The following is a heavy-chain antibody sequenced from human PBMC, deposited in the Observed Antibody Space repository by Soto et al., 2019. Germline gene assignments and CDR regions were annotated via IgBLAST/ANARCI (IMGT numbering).Heavy chain of an antibody. CDR3: ARVQAMIVVVITDDDAFDI. CDR2: IYYSGST. Sequence: QLQLQESGPGLVKPSETLSLTCTVSGGSISSSSYYWGWIRQPPGKGLEWIGSIYYSGSTYYNPSLKSRVTISVDTSKNQFSLKLSSVTAADTAVYYCARVQAMIVVVITDDDAFDIWGQGTMVTVSS. J-gene: IGHJ3*02. D-gene: IGHD3-22*01. V-gene: IGHV4-39*01. CDR1: GGSISSSSYY.